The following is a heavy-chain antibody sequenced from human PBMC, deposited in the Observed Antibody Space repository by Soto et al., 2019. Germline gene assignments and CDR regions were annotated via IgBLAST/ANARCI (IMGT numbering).Heavy chain of an antibody. J-gene: IGHJ5*02. CDR2: IYHSGST. V-gene: IGHV4-30-2*01. CDR1: GCSISSGGYS. CDR3: ARGVSGSWFDP. D-gene: IGHD3-10*01. Sequence: SETLSLTCAFSGCSISSGGYSWSWIRQPPGKGLEWIGYIYHSGSTYYNPSLKSRVTISVDRSKNQFSLKLSSVTAADTAVYYCARGVSGSWFDPWGQGTLVNVSS.